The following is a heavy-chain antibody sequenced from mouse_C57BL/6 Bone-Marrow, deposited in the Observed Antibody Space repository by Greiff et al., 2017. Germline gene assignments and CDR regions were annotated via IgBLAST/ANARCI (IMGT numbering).Heavy chain of an antibody. CDR1: GFNINDDY. CDR3: TASHWYFDV. V-gene: IGHV14-4*01. Sequence: VQLKQSGAELVRPGASVKLSCTASGFNINDDYMHWVQQRPEQGLEWIGWIDPENGDIESASKFQGKATLTADTSSNTAYLQLSSLTSEDTAVYYYTASHWYFDVWGTGTTVTVSS. CDR2: IDPENGDI. J-gene: IGHJ1*03.